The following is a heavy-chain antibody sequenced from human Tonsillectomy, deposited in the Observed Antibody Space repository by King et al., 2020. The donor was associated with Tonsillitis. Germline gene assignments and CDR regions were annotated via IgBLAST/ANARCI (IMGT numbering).Heavy chain of an antibody. CDR1: GGSISNYY. CDR3: ARDNGGLGVGGAYYYYYYMDV. V-gene: IGHV4-59*01. J-gene: IGHJ6*03. Sequence: QLQESGPGLVKPSETLSLTCTVSGGSISNYYWSWIRQPPGKGLEWIGYIYHSGITNYNPSLKSRVTISVDTSKNQFSLKLSSVTAADTAVYYCARDNGGLGVGGAYYYYYYMDVWGKGTTVTVSS. D-gene: IGHD1-26*01. CDR2: IYHSGIT.